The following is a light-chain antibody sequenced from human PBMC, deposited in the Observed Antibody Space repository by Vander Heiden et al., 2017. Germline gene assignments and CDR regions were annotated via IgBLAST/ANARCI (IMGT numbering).Light chain of an antibody. CDR2: DND. J-gene: IGLJ2*01. V-gene: IGLV1-51*01. CDR1: TSNIGKIY. CDR3: GTWDSSLSAVV. Sequence: QSVLTQPPSVSAAPGQTVTISCSGSTSNIGKIYVSWYQQLPTTAPKVIIYDNDKRPSGIPDRFAGSKSGTSATLGITGLQTGDEADYYCGTWDSSLSAVVFGEGTKVTVL.